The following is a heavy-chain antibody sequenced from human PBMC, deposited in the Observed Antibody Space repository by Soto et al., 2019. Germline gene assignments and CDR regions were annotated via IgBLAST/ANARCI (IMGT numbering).Heavy chain of an antibody. CDR3: AREEDSSGTSFDY. V-gene: IGHV3-33*01. CDR1: GFTFSSYG. J-gene: IGHJ4*02. Sequence: QVQLVESGGGVVQPGRSLRLSCAASGFTFSSYGMHWVRQAPGKGLEWVAVIWYDGSNKYYADSVKGRFTISRDNSKNTLYLQMNSLRAEDTAAYYCAREEDSSGTSFDYWGQGTLVTVSS. D-gene: IGHD6-19*01. CDR2: IWYDGSNK.